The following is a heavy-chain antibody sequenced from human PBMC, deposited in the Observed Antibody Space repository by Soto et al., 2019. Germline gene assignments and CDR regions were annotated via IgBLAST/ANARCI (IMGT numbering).Heavy chain of an antibody. Sequence: QVQLQESGPGLVKPSQTLSLTCTVSGGSISSGGYYWSLIRQHPGKGVEWIGCISYSGRTYYNPSLKSRVTISVDPSKNQFSLKLSSVTAADTAVYYCARTGYSYGHGWYYFDYWGQGTLVTVSS. CDR2: ISYSGRT. V-gene: IGHV4-31*03. J-gene: IGHJ4*02. CDR3: ARTGYSYGHGWYYFDY. D-gene: IGHD5-18*01. CDR1: GGSISSGGYY.